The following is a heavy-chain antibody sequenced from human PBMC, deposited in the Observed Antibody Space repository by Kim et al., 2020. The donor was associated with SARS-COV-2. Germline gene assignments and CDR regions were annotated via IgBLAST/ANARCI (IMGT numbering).Heavy chain of an antibody. J-gene: IGHJ6*02. V-gene: IGHV4-34*01. CDR1: VGSFSGYH. Sequence: SETLSLTCAVYVGSFSGYHWTWIRQSPGKGLEWIGDVTHSGATKYSPSLKSRVAISVDTSKNQFSLKERSMTAADTAVYFCARARAGVVPSPVLGLGPYYEYLALDVWGQGTTVSVSS. CDR3: ARARAGVVPSPVLGLGPYYEYLALDV. D-gene: IGHD3-3*01. CDR2: VTHSGAT.